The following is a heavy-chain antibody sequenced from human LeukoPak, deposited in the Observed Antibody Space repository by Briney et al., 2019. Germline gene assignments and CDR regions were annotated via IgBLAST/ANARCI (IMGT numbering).Heavy chain of an antibody. CDR2: INHSGST. CDR1: GGSFSGYY. Sequence: SETLSLTCAVYGGSFSGYYWSWIRQPPGKGLEWIGEINHSGSTNYNPSLKSRVTISVDTSKNQFSLKLSSVTAADTAVCYCARGARLWFGELLRPRYYYGMDVWGQETTVTVSS. V-gene: IGHV4-34*01. CDR3: ARGARLWFGELLRPRYYYGMDV. J-gene: IGHJ6*02. D-gene: IGHD3-10*01.